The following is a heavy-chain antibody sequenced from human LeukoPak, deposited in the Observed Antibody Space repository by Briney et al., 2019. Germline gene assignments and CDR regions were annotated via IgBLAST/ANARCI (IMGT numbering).Heavy chain of an antibody. J-gene: IGHJ4*02. Sequence: GGSLRLSCAASGFTVSSNYMSWVRQAPGKGLEWVSVIYSGGTTYYADSVKGRFTISRDNSKNTLYLQMNSLRAEDTAVYYCARGGSGSYYRDFDYWGQGTLVTVSS. D-gene: IGHD3-10*01. V-gene: IGHV3-66*01. CDR3: ARGGSGSYYRDFDY. CDR2: IYSGGTT. CDR1: GFTVSSNY.